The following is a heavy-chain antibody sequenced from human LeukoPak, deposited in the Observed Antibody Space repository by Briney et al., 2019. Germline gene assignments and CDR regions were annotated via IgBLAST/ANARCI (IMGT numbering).Heavy chain of an antibody. CDR1: GFTFSSYS. CDR2: ISSSSSTI. V-gene: IGHV3-48*01. J-gene: IGHJ4*02. Sequence: GGSLRLSCAASGFTFSSYSMNWVRQAPGKGLEWVSYISSSSSTIYYADSVKGRFTISRDNAKNSLYLQMNSLRAEDTALYYCAKERESWDSSGWYWGYYFDYWGQGTLVTVSS. D-gene: IGHD6-19*01. CDR3: AKERESWDSSGWYWGYYFDY.